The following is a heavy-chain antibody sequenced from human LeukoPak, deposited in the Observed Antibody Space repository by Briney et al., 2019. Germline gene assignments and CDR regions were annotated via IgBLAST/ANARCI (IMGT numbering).Heavy chain of an antibody. Sequence: SQTLSLSCAISGDSVASINGAWNWTRHSPSRGLEWLGRTYYRSKWYKDYAVSMRGRITITPDTSKNQFSLQLNSVTPEDTAVYYCARDLGTSGWHTFDYWGQGTLVSVSS. CDR2: TYYRSKWYK. V-gene: IGHV6-1*01. CDR1: GDSVASINGA. J-gene: IGHJ4*02. CDR3: ARDLGTSGWHTFDY. D-gene: IGHD6-19*01.